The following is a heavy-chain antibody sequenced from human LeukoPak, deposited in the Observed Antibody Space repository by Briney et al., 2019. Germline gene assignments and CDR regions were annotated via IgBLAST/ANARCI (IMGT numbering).Heavy chain of an antibody. D-gene: IGHD3-3*01. V-gene: IGHV3-48*03. Sequence: GGSLRLSCAASGFTFSSYEMNWVRQAPGKGLEWVSCISSSGSTIYYADSVKGRFTISRDNAKNSLYLQMNSLRAEDTAVYYCARVRWSGGNWFDPWGQGTLVTVSS. CDR2: ISSSGSTI. CDR3: ARVRWSGGNWFDP. J-gene: IGHJ5*02. CDR1: GFTFSSYE.